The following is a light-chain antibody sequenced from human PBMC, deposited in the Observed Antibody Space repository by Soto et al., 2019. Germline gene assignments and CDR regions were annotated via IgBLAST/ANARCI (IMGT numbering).Light chain of an antibody. V-gene: IGLV1-40*01. J-gene: IGLJ2*01. Sequence: QSALTQPPSVSGAPGQRVTLSCTGSSSNIGAGYDVHWYQQLPGTAPKLLIYGNSNRPSGVPDRFSGSKSGTSASLAITGLQAEDEADYYCQSYDSSLSGDVVFGGGTKVTVL. CDR2: GNS. CDR1: SSNIGAGYD. CDR3: QSYDSSLSGDVV.